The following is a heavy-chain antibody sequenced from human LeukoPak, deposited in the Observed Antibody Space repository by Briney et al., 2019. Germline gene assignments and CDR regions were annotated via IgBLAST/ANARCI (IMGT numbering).Heavy chain of an antibody. D-gene: IGHD6-13*01. CDR1: GFTFSDSA. CDR2: ISGRGDST. Sequence: QSGGSLRLSCAASGFTFSDSAMTWVRQAPGKGLEWVSTISGRGDSTYYADSVKGRFTISRDNSRNTLYLQMNTLRAEDTAVYYCAKAIAAPVWYFDLWGRGTLVTVSS. J-gene: IGHJ2*01. V-gene: IGHV3-23*01. CDR3: AKAIAAPVWYFDL.